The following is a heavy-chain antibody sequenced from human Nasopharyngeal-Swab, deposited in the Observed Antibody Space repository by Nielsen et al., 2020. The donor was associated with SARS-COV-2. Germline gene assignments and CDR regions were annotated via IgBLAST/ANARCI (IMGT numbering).Heavy chain of an antibody. V-gene: IGHV4-39*01. D-gene: IGHD6-13*01. CDR1: GDSISTGRYS. J-gene: IGHJ5*02. CDR2: IYYSGTT. Sequence: SQTPSLTCAVSGDSISTGRYSWDWVSQPPGKGLEWIGSIYYSGTTYYNPSLKSRVTISVDTSKNQFSLKLNSATAADTAVYYCARWSSWYNWLDPWGQGTQVIVSS. CDR3: ARWSSWYNWLDP.